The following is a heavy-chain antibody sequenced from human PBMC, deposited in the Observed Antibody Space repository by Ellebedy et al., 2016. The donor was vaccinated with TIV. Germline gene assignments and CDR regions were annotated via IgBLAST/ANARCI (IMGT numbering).Heavy chain of an antibody. CDR2: ISSDGNTNI. D-gene: IGHD1-26*01. CDR3: ARSRELLLDWFDP. V-gene: IGHV3-48*03. Sequence: PGGSLRLSCAASGFTFSSHEMNWVRQAPGKGLEWVSYISSDGNTNIFYEDSVKGRFTISRDNAKNSLYLQMNSLRVEDTAVYYCARSRELLLDWFDPWGQGTLVTVSS. CDR1: GFTFSSHE. J-gene: IGHJ5*02.